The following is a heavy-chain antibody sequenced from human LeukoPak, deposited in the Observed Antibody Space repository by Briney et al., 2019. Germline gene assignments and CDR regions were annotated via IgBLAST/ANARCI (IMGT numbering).Heavy chain of an antibody. Sequence: PGRSLRLSCAASGFTFSSYGMHWVRQAPGKGLEWVAVIWYDGSNKYYADSVKGRFTISRDNSKNTLYLQMNSLRAEDTAVYYCARDYCGSDCYSFDPWGQGTLVTVSS. CDR2: IWYDGSNK. D-gene: IGHD2-21*01. CDR1: GFTFSSYG. CDR3: ARDYCGSDCYSFDP. V-gene: IGHV3-33*01. J-gene: IGHJ5*02.